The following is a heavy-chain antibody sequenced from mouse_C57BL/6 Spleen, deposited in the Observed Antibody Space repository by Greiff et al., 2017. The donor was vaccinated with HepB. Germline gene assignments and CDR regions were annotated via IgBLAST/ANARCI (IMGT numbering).Heavy chain of an antibody. Sequence: QVQLQQSGAELARPGASVKLSCKASGYTFTSYGISWVKQRTGQGLEWIGEIYPRSGNTYYNEKFKGKATLTADKSSSTAYMELRSLTSEDSAVYFCARDKDGSFFDYWGQGTTLTVSS. CDR2: IYPRSGNT. J-gene: IGHJ2*01. CDR1: GYTFTSYG. V-gene: IGHV1-81*01. CDR3: ARDKDGSFFDY. D-gene: IGHD1-1*01.